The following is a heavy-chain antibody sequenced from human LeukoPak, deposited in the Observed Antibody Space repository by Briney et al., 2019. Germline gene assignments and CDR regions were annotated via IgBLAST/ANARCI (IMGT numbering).Heavy chain of an antibody. CDR1: GGSISSYY. CDR2: IYTSGST. Sequence: SETLSLTCTVSGGSISSYYWSWIRQPAGKELEWIGRIYTSGSTNYNPSLKSRVTMSVDTSKNQFSLKLSSVTAADTAVYYCARDRKYYYDSSGYLFDYWGQGTLVTVSS. V-gene: IGHV4-4*07. CDR3: ARDRKYYYDSSGYLFDY. J-gene: IGHJ4*02. D-gene: IGHD3-22*01.